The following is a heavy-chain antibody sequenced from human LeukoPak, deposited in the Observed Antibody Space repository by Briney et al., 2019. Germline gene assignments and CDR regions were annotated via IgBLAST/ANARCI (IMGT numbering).Heavy chain of an antibody. CDR2: IIPIFGTA. CDR1: GYTFTSYY. J-gene: IGHJ6*03. Sequence: ASVKVSCKASGYTFTSYYMHWVRQAPGQGLEWMGGIIPIFGTANYAQKFQGRVTITADESTSTAYMELSSLRSEDTAVYYCARAVLEGFGELIYYYYMDVWGKGTTVTISS. V-gene: IGHV1-69*13. D-gene: IGHD3-10*01. CDR3: ARAVLEGFGELIYYYYMDV.